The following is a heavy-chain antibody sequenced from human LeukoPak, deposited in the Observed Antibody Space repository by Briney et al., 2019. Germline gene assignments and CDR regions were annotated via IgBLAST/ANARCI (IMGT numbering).Heavy chain of an antibody. CDR1: GFSLSSYA. J-gene: IGHJ4*02. Sequence: GGSLRLSCTVSGFSLSSYALSWVRRAPGKGLEWVSYISSSSSTIYYADSVKSRFTISRDNAKNSLYLQMNSLRAEDTAVYYCARGLRFLEWFPTHFDYWGQGTLVTVSS. CDR3: ARGLRFLEWFPTHFDY. V-gene: IGHV3-48*01. CDR2: ISSSSSTI. D-gene: IGHD3-3*01.